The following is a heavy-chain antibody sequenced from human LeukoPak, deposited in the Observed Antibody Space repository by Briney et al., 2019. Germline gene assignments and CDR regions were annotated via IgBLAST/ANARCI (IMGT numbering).Heavy chain of an antibody. V-gene: IGHV3-21*01. CDR2: ISSSSTSI. J-gene: IGHJ6*04. Sequence: GGSLRLSCAASGFTFSSYSMNWVRQAPGKGLEWVSSISSSSTSIYYADSVKGRFTISRDNAKNSLYLQVNGLGAEDTAVYYCARGSKLYCSSTSCYMDVWGKGTTVTVSS. CDR3: ARGSKLYCSSTSCYMDV. D-gene: IGHD2-2*01. CDR1: GFTFSSYS.